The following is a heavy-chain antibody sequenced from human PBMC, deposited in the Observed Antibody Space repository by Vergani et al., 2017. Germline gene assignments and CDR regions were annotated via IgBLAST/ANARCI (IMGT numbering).Heavy chain of an antibody. Sequence: HVQMVESGGGVVQPGRSLRLSCAVSGFRFSDYGMHWVRQAPGRGLGWVALISYDGDTTYYEDSVKGRFTISRDNSKNTLFLQMHSLRVEDTALYYCAKFPLNITTPDRVDFWGQGSLVTVSS. CDR3: AKFPLNITTPDRVDF. CDR2: ISYDGDTT. D-gene: IGHD1-1*01. CDR1: GFRFSDYG. J-gene: IGHJ4*02. V-gene: IGHV3-30*18.